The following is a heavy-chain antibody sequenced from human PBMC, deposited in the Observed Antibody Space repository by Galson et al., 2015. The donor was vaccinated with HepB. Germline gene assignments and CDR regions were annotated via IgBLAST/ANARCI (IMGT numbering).Heavy chain of an antibody. D-gene: IGHD1-1*01. CDR1: GFTFSSYS. Sequence: LRLSCAASGFTFSSYSMNWVRQAPGKGLEWVSSISSSSSYIYYADSVKGRFTISRDNAKNSLYLQMNSLRAEDTAVYYCARVNWYRSRTASHYYYYGMDVWGQGTTVTVSS. CDR2: ISSSSSYI. CDR3: ARVNWYRSRTASHYYYYGMDV. V-gene: IGHV3-21*01. J-gene: IGHJ6*02.